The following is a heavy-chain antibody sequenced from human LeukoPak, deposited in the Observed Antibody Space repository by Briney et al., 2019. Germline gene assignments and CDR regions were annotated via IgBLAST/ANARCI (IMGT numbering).Heavy chain of an antibody. V-gene: IGHV4-4*07. Sequence: SETLSLTCTVSGGSISSYYWSWIRQPAGKGLEWIGRIYTSGSTNYNPSLKSRVTMSVDTSKNQFSLKLSSVTAADTAVYYCGREQLWRPYYYYGMDVWGQGTTVTVSS. J-gene: IGHJ6*02. CDR2: IYTSGST. CDR3: GREQLWRPYYYYGMDV. D-gene: IGHD5-18*01. CDR1: GGSISSYY.